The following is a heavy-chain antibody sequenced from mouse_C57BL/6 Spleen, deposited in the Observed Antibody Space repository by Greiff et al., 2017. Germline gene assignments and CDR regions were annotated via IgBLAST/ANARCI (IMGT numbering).Heavy chain of an antibody. Sequence: EVHLVESGGGLVQPKGSLKLSCAASGFSFNTYAMNWVRQAPGKGLEWVAPIRSKSNNYATYYADSVKDRFTISRDDSESMLYLQMNNLKTEDTAMYYCVRDDYDDAMDYWGQGTSVTVSS. V-gene: IGHV10-1*01. CDR3: VRDDYDDAMDY. CDR1: GFSFNTYA. CDR2: IRSKSNNYAT. D-gene: IGHD2-4*01. J-gene: IGHJ4*01.